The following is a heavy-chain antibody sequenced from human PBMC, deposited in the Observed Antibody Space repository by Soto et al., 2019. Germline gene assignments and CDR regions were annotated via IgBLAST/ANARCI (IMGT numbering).Heavy chain of an antibody. CDR2: ISNSGDST. CDR3: VKGGWGTVVDY. J-gene: IGHJ4*02. V-gene: IGHV3-23*01. Sequence: EVQLLESGGGLVQPGGSLRLSCAASAFTFSSSAMTWVRQAPGKGLEWVSTISNSGDSTYYADSVKGRFTISRDDSKNTVFQQMSGLRAEDTAMYYCVKGGWGTVVDYWGQGTLVTVSS. D-gene: IGHD3-16*01. CDR1: AFTFSSSA.